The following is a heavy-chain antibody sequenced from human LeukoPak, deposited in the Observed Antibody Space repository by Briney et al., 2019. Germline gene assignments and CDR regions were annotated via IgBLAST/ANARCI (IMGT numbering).Heavy chain of an antibody. CDR3: ARVESSSSGAADY. Sequence: SGTLSLTCAVSGGSISSSNWWSWVRQPPGKGLEWIGEIYHSGSTNYNPSLKSRVTISVDKSKNQFSLKLSSVTAADTAVYYCARVESSSSGAADYWGQGTLVTVSS. CDR2: IYHSGST. V-gene: IGHV4-4*02. D-gene: IGHD6-6*01. CDR1: GGSISSSNW. J-gene: IGHJ4*02.